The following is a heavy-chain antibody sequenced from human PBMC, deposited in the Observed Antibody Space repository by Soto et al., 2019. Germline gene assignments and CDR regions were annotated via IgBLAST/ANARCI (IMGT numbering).Heavy chain of an antibody. D-gene: IGHD2-2*02. CDR2: ISDNGVRT. Sequence: PGGSLRLSCAASGFTFSRYGMTWVRQAPGKGLEWVSGISDNGVRTYNADSVKGRFTISRDNSKNTLYLQMNRLRAEDTAVYYCVKEGRSSTSCNTGCAFDIWGQGTMVTVSS. CDR3: VKEGRSSTSCNTGCAFDI. CDR1: GFTFSRYG. V-gene: IGHV3-23*01. J-gene: IGHJ3*02.